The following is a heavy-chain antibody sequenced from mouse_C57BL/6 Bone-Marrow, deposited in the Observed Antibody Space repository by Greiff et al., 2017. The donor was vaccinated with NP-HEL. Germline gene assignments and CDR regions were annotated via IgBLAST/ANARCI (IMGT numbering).Heavy chain of an antibody. CDR3: AREGDYYGSSYAEFAY. CDR1: GYTFTSYW. V-gene: IGHV1-50*01. CDR2: IDPSDSYT. D-gene: IGHD1-1*01. J-gene: IGHJ3*01. Sequence: VQLQQPGAELVKPGASVKLSCKASGYTFTSYWMQWVKQRPGQGLEWIGEIDPSDSYTNYNQKFKGKATLTVDTSSSTAYMQLSSLTSEDSAVYYCAREGDYYGSSYAEFAYWGQGTLVTVSA.